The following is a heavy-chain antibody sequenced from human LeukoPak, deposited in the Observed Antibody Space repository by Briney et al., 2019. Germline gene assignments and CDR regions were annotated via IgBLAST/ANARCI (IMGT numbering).Heavy chain of an antibody. J-gene: IGHJ4*02. Sequence: GGSLRLSCAASGFTFSRYNMNWVRQAPGKGLQWVANIKQDGSGKYYVDSVKGRFTISRDNAKNSLYLQMNSLRAEDTAVYYCARDLCSGGSCYLDYWGQGTLVTVSS. V-gene: IGHV3-7*01. CDR2: IKQDGSGK. D-gene: IGHD2-15*01. CDR3: ARDLCSGGSCYLDY. CDR1: GFTFSRYN.